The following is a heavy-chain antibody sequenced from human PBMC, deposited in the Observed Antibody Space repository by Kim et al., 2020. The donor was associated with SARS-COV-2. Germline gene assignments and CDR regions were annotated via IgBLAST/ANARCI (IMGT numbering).Heavy chain of an antibody. Sequence: VGSTYYADSVKGRFTISRDNSKTTLYLQMNSLRAEDTAVYYCARGASGPWGQGTLVTVSA. J-gene: IGHJ5*02. CDR2: VGST. V-gene: IGHV3-53*01. D-gene: IGHD3-10*01. CDR3: ARGASGP.